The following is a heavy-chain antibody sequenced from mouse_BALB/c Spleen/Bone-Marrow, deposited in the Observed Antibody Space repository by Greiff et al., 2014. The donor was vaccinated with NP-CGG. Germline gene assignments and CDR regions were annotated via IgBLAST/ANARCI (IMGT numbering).Heavy chain of an antibody. J-gene: IGHJ1*01. CDR2: IYPGDGNT. CDR1: GYVFSSSW. V-gene: IGHV1-82*01. CDR3: ARRRTFITSVVDYFDV. D-gene: IGHD1-1*02. Sequence: VQLQQSVPELVKPGASVKISCRASGYVFSSSWMNWVKQRPGQGLEWIGRIYPGDGNTNYNGKFKGKATLTADTSSSTAYMQISSLTSVDSAVYFCARRRTFITSVVDYFDVWGAGTTVTVSS.